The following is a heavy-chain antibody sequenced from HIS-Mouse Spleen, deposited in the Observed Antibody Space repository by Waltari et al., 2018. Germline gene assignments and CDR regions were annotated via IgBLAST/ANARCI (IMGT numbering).Heavy chain of an antibody. CDR2: ISYDGSNK. V-gene: IGHV3-30*18. J-gene: IGHJ4*02. CDR1: GFPFSGYG. CDR3: AKDKHHAFDY. Sequence: QVQLVESGGGVVQPGRSLGLSWAASGFPFSGYGMHWVRQAPGKGLEWVAVISYDGSNKYYADSVKGRFTISRDNSKNTLYLQMNSLRAEDTAVYYCAKDKHHAFDYWGQGTLVTVSS.